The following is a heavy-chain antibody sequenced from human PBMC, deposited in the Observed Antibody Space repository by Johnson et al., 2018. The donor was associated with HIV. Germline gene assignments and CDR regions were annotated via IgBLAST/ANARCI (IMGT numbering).Heavy chain of an antibody. J-gene: IGHJ3*02. D-gene: IGHD3-16*02. CDR3: ARDSYDYVWGSYRHDAFDI. CDR2: IYSGGST. CDR1: GFTVSSNY. V-gene: IGHV3-66*01. Sequence: VQLVESGGGLVQPGGSLRLSCAASGFTVSSNYMSLVRQAPWKGLEWVSVIYSGGSTYYADSVKGRFTISRDNSKNTLYLQMNSLRAEDTAVYYCARDSYDYVWGSYRHDAFDIWGQGTMVTVSS.